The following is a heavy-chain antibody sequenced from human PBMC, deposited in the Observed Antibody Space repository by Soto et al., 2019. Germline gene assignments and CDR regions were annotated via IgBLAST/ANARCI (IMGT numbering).Heavy chain of an antibody. CDR3: ARGSRTYQLLGPPLDY. V-gene: IGHV4-31*03. Sequence: SETLSLTCTVSGGSISSGGYYWSWIRQHPGKGLEWIGYIYYSGSTYYNPSLKSRVTISVDTSKNQFSLKLSSVTAADTAVYYCARGSRTYQLLGPPLDYWGQGTLVTAPQ. CDR2: IYYSGST. CDR1: GGSISSGGYY. D-gene: IGHD2-2*01. J-gene: IGHJ4*02.